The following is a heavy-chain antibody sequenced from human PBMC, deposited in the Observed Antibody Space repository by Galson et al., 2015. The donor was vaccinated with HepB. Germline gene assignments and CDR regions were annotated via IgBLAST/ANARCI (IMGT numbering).Heavy chain of an antibody. V-gene: IGHV3-33*01. CDR2: IYYDGSNT. CDR3: AGGRSGAFGY. D-gene: IGHD3-10*01. J-gene: IGHJ4*02. Sequence: SLRLSCATSGFIFTNYGMNWVRQAPGKGLEWMALIYYDGSNTYYADSVKGRFAISRDNSKNITYLQMNSLRAEDTAVYYCAGGRSGAFGYWGQGTLVTVSS. CDR1: GFIFTNYG.